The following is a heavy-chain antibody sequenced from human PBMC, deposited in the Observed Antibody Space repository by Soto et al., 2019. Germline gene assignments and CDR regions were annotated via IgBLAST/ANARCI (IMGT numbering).Heavy chain of an antibody. D-gene: IGHD3-10*01. CDR2: IYYSGST. V-gene: IGHV4-59*01. CDR1: GGSIRSYY. CDR3: ARDRGPDMVRGDNWFDP. J-gene: IGHJ5*02. Sequence: SETLSLTCTVSGGSIRSYYWSWIRQPPGKGLEWIGYIYYSGSTNYNPSLKSRVTISVDTSKNQFSLKLSSVTAADTAVYYCARDRGPDMVRGDNWFDPWGQGTLVTVYS.